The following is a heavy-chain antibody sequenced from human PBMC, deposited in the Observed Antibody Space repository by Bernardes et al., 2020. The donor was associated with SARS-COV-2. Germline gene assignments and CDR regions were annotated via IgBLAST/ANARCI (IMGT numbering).Heavy chain of an antibody. CDR3: ARDLSTVTAVPLFYYYYYGMDV. Sequence: ASVKVSCKASGYTFTSYGISWVRQAPGQGLEWMGWISAYNGNTNYAQKFQGRVTMTTDTSTSTAYMELRSLRSDDTAVYYCARDLSTVTAVPLFYYYYYGMDVWGQGTTVTVSS. D-gene: IGHD4-17*01. J-gene: IGHJ6*02. CDR2: ISAYNGNT. CDR1: GYTFTSYG. V-gene: IGHV1-18*01.